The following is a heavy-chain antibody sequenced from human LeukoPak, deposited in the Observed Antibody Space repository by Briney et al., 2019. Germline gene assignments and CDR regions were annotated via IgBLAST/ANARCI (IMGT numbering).Heavy chain of an antibody. V-gene: IGHV3-23*01. CDR2: ISVSGGST. J-gene: IGHJ4*02. Sequence: GRSLRLSCAASGFTFSKYAMTWVRQAPGKGLEWVSGISVSGGSTNYADSVKGRFTISRDNSKNTLYLQMNSLRAEDTAVYYCAKSNYFDSGGYYFFDYWGQGTLVTVSS. CDR1: GFTFSKYA. CDR3: AKSNYFDSGGYYFFDY. D-gene: IGHD3-22*01.